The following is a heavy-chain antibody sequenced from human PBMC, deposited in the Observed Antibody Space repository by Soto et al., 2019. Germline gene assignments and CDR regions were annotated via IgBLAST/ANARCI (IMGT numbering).Heavy chain of an antibody. CDR1: GGSISSSSCY. CDR2: IYYSGST. D-gene: IGHD6-6*01. CDR3: ASSRAKYSSSSGHHYLEC. Sequence: SETLSLTCTVSGGSISSSSCYWGWIRQPPGKGLQWIGGIYYSGSTYYNPSLKSRVTISVDTSKNQFSLKLSSVTAADTAVSYCASSRAKYSSSSGHHYLECCGQRILVIFCS. J-gene: IGHJ4*02. V-gene: IGHV4-39*01.